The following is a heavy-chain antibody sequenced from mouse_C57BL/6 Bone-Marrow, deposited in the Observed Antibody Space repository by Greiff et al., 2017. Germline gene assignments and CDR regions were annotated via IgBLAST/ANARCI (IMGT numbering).Heavy chain of an antibody. CDR2: INPYNGGT. D-gene: IGHD1-1*01. CDR1: GYTFTDYY. CDR3: ASTPINTVENYAMDY. V-gene: IGHV1-19*01. Sequence: VQLQQSGPVLVKPGASVKMSCKASGYTFTDYYMNWVKQSHGKSLVWIGVINPYNGGTSYNQKFKGKATLTVDKSSSTAYMELNSLTSEDSAVYYCASTPINTVENYAMDYWGQGTSVTVSS. J-gene: IGHJ4*01.